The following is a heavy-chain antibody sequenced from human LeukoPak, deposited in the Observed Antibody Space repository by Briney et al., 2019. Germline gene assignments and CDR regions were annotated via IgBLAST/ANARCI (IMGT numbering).Heavy chain of an antibody. CDR2: ISSSSSYI. Sequence: GGSLRLSCAASGFTFSSYSMNWVRQAPGKGLEWVSSISSSSSYIYYADPVKGRFTISRDNAKNSLYLQMNSLRAEDTAVYYCARQLQTGTEATFDYWGQGTLVTVSS. D-gene: IGHD1-1*01. J-gene: IGHJ4*02. CDR1: GFTFSSYS. V-gene: IGHV3-21*01. CDR3: ARQLQTGTEATFDY.